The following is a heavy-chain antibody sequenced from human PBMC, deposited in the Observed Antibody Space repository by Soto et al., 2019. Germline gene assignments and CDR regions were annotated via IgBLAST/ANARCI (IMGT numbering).Heavy chain of an antibody. CDR3: ARTYYYDRNTTMFDP. D-gene: IGHD3-22*01. Sequence: SETLSLPCTVSGGSITSVDYYWSWLRQSPGKGLEWIGHFYHSGSTYYNPSLERRVTISADTSKNQFSLRLSSVTVADTAVYYCARTYYYDRNTTMFDPWGQGTLVTVSS. CDR1: GGSITSVDYY. V-gene: IGHV4-30-4*01. CDR2: FYHSGST. J-gene: IGHJ5*02.